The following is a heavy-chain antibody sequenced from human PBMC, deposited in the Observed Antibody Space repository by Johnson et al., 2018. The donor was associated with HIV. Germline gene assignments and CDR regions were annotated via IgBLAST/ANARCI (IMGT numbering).Heavy chain of an antibody. V-gene: IGHV3-9*01. CDR3: AKDIPPPYDGHYAAFDI. J-gene: IGHJ3*02. Sequence: VQLVESGGGLVQPGRSLRLSCAASGFTFDDYAMHWVRQAPGKGLEWVSGISWNSGSIGYADSVKGRFTISRDNAKNSLYLQMNSLRAEDTALYYCAKDIPPPYDGHYAAFDIWGQGTMVTVSS. D-gene: IGHD4/OR15-4a*01. CDR2: ISWNSGSI. CDR1: GFTFDDYA.